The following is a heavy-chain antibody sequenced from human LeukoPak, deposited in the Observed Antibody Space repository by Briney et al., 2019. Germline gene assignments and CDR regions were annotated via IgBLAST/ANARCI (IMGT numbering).Heavy chain of an antibody. V-gene: IGHV3-23*01. D-gene: IGHD4-23*01. J-gene: IGHJ4*02. CDR1: GFTFSNYA. Sequence: GGSLRLSCAASGFTFSNYAMGWVRQAPGEGLEWVSAISDSGRSTYYADSVKGRFTISRDNSKSAVYLQMNSLRAEDTAIYYCARDAPGNSHTLDYWGQGALVTVSS. CDR3: ARDAPGNSHTLDY. CDR2: ISDSGRST.